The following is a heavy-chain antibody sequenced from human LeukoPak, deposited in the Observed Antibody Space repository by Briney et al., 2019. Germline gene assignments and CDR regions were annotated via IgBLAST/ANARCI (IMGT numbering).Heavy chain of an antibody. Sequence: ASVTVSCKASGYTFTSYDVNWVRQATGQGLEWMGWVNPNSGHTGYAQKFQGRVTMTTNTSISTAYMELSSLRSEDTAVYYCARGAPGSYCSGGSCPYFDYWGQGTLVSVSS. CDR1: GYTFTSYD. J-gene: IGHJ4*02. V-gene: IGHV1-8*01. CDR2: VNPNSGHT. D-gene: IGHD2-15*01. CDR3: ARGAPGSYCSGGSCPYFDY.